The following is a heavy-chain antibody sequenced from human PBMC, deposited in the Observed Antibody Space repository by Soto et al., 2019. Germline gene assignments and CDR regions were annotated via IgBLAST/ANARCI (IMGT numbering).Heavy chain of an antibody. CDR3: ARGIAVAGTLFGWFDP. CDR1: SGSISSSNW. V-gene: IGHV4-4*02. D-gene: IGHD6-19*01. J-gene: IGHJ5*02. Sequence: QVQLQESGPGLVKPSGTLSLTCAVSSGSISSSNWWSWVRQPPGKGLEWIGEIYHSGSTNYNPSLKRRVTISVDKSKNQFSLKLSSVTAADTAVYYCARGIAVAGTLFGWFDPWGQGTLVTVSS. CDR2: IYHSGST.